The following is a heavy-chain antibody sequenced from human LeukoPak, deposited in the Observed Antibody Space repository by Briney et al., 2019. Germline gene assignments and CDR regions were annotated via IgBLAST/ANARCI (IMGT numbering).Heavy chain of an antibody. Sequence: GSSVKVSCKAPGGTFSSYAISWVRQAPGQGLEWMGGTIPIFGTANYAQKFQGRVTITTDESTSTAYMELSSLRSEDTAVYYCARGGYYGSGSYLGYWGQGTLVTVSS. CDR3: ARGGYYGSGSYLGY. V-gene: IGHV1-69*05. CDR2: TIPIFGTA. CDR1: GGTFSSYA. D-gene: IGHD3-10*01. J-gene: IGHJ4*02.